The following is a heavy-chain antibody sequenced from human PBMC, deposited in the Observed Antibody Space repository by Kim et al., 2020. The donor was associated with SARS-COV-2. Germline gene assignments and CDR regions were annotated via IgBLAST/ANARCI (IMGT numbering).Heavy chain of an antibody. D-gene: IGHD3-10*01. CDR3: ARGGLWFGNHYYYYGMDV. J-gene: IGHJ6*02. CDR2: IYYSGST. V-gene: IGHV4-59*01. CDR1: GGSISSYY. Sequence: SETLSLTCTVSGGSISSYYWSWIRQPPGKGLEWIGYIYYSGSTTYNPSLKSRVTISVDTSKNQFSLKLSSVTAADTAVYYCARGGLWFGNHYYYYGMDVWGQGTTVTVS.